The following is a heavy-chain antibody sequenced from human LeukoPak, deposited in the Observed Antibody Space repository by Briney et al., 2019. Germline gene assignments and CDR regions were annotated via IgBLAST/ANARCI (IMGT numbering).Heavy chain of an antibody. CDR2: MRGSGYYT. Sequence: GGSLRLSCAASGFAFSNFAMSWVRQAPGKGLEGVSAMRGSGYYTYYAVSVKGRFTISRDNYKNTLYLHMNSLRADDTAVYYCAKMEGQRLYDYCMDVWGRGTTVTVSS. CDR3: AKMEGQRLYDYCMDV. D-gene: IGHD3-3*01. V-gene: IGHV3-23*01. J-gene: IGHJ6*03. CDR1: GFAFSNFA.